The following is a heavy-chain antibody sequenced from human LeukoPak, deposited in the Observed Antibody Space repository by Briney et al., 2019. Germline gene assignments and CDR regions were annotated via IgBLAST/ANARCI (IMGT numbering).Heavy chain of an antibody. V-gene: IGHV3-30-3*01. J-gene: IGHJ1*01. CDR1: GFTFSSYA. Sequence: GRSLRLSCAASGFTFSSYAMHWVRQAPGKGLEWVAVISYDGSNKYYADSVKGRFTISRDNSKNTLYLQMNSLRAEDTAVYYCARNLEQLLPYSQHWGQGILVTVSS. D-gene: IGHD6-13*01. CDR2: ISYDGSNK. CDR3: ARNLEQLLPYSQH.